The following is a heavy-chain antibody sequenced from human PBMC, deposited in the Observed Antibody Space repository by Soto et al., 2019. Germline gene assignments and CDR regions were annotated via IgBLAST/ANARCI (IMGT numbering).Heavy chain of an antibody. CDR1: RGSCSSYA. CDR3: ASTDCSSTSCYRGVTYYYYGMDV. D-gene: IGHD2-2*02. Sequence: SSVKGSCKDTRGSCSSYAITWVRQAPGQWLERMGGIIPIFGTANYAQKFQGRVTITADESTSTAYMELSSLRSEDTAVYYCASTDCSSTSCYRGVTYYYYGMDVWGQGTTVT. V-gene: IGHV1-69*13. CDR2: IIPIFGTA. J-gene: IGHJ6*02.